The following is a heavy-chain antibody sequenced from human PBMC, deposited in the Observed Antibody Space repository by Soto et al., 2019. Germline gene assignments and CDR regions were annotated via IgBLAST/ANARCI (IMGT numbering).Heavy chain of an antibody. CDR1: GFTFSSYA. V-gene: IGHV3-23*01. CDR3: AKDMLDESSGYDGWFDP. CDR2: ISGSGGST. Sequence: EVQLLESGGGLVQPGGSLRLSCAASGFTFSSYAMSWVRQAPGKGLEWVSAISGSGGSTYYADSVKGRFTISRDNSKNTLYLQMNSLRAEDTAVYYCAKDMLDESSGYDGWFDPWGQGTLVTVSS. D-gene: IGHD3-22*01. J-gene: IGHJ5*02.